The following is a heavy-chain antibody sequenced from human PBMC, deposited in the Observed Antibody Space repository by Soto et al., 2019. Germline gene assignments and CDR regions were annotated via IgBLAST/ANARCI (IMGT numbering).Heavy chain of an antibody. CDR2: ISYAGDYQ. CDR1: GFTFSSYG. CDR3: AKSRGGSSWYEGDS. D-gene: IGHD6-13*01. V-gene: IGHV3-30*18. Sequence: QVQLVESGGGVVQPGRSLRLSCAASGFTFSSYGMHWVRQAPGKGLEWVAVISYAGDYQYYADSVKGRFTISRDNSKNTLYLHMNTLRPEDTAVYFCAKSRGGSSWYEGDSWGQGTLVTVSS. J-gene: IGHJ4*02.